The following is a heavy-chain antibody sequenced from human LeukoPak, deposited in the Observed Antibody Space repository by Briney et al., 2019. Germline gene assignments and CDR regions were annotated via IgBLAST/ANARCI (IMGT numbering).Heavy chain of an antibody. V-gene: IGHV3-23*01. J-gene: IGHJ3*02. CDR2: ITNSGENT. Sequence: GGSLRLSCEASGFSFPYGMSWVRQAPGKGLEWVSGITNSGENTYYADSVKGRFTISRDNSKNTLFLEMNSLRAEDTAVYYCARDYYDSSGYYYGAPDAFDIWGQGTMVTVSS. D-gene: IGHD3-22*01. CDR1: GFSFPYG. CDR3: ARDYYDSSGYYYGAPDAFDI.